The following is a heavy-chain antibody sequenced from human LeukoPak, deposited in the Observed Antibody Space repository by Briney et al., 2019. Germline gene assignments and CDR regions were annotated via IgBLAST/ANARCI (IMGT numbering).Heavy chain of an antibody. D-gene: IGHD3-22*01. J-gene: IGHJ4*02. CDR1: GGSISSNYY. CDR3: ARDRYYYDSSGKFDY. V-gene: IGHV4-4*07. CDR2: IYNSGIT. Sequence: PSETLSLTCTVSGGSISSNYYWSWIRQPAGKGLEYIGRIYNSGITNYNPSLKSRVTMSVDTSKNQFSLKLSSVTAADTAVYYCARDRYYYDSSGKFDYWGQGTLVTVSS.